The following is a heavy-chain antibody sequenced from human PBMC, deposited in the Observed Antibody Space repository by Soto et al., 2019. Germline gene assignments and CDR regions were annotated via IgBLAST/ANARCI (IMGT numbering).Heavy chain of an antibody. V-gene: IGHV4-34*01. J-gene: IGHJ6*03. CDR3: ARGRGRMVFGYYYYYMDV. Sequence: SETLSLTCAVYGGSFSGYYWSWIRQPPGKGLEWIGEINHSGSTNYNPSLKSRVTISVDTSKNQFSLKLSSVTAADTAVYYCARGRGRMVFGYYYYYMDVWGKRTTVT. D-gene: IGHD2-8*01. CDR1: GGSFSGYY. CDR2: INHSGST.